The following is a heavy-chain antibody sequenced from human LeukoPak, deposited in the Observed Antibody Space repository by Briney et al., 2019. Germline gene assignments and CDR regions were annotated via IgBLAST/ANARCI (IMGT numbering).Heavy chain of an antibody. D-gene: IGHD6-25*01. CDR2: INLNSGGT. J-gene: IGHJ4*02. Sequence: GAPVKVSCKASGYSFTGSYIHWVRQAPGQGLEWMGWINLNSGGTKYAQKFQGRVTMTGDTSINTAYMELSRLISDDTAVYYCARSGGFDYWGQGTLVTVSS. CDR3: ARSGGFDY. V-gene: IGHV1-2*02. CDR1: GYSFTGSY.